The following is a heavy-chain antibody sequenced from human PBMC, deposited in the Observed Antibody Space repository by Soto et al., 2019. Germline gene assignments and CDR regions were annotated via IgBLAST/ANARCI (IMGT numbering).Heavy chain of an antibody. CDR1: GGSFSGYY. J-gene: IGHJ4*02. CDR2: INHSGST. CDR3: ARGSAAARRSLDY. V-gene: IGHV4-34*01. D-gene: IGHD6-6*01. Sequence: SETLSLTCAVYGGSFSGYYWSWIRQPPGKGLEWIGEINHSGSTNYNPSLKSRVTISVDTSKNQFSLKLSSVTAADTAVYYCARGSAAARRSLDYWGQGTLVTVSS.